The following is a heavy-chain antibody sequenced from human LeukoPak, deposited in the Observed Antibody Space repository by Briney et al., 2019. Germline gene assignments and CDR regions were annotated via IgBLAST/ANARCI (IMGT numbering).Heavy chain of an antibody. J-gene: IGHJ4*02. CDR1: GFIFNNHG. D-gene: IGHD3-16*02. Sequence: GGSLRLSCVGSGFIFNNHGMHWVRQAPGKGLEWVSVIYNDGSTYYADTVKGRFTISRDNSKNTVDLLVNSLRAEDTAVYYCARVWELSYDYWGQGTLVTVSS. CDR3: ARVWELSYDY. CDR2: IYNDGST. V-gene: IGHV3-53*01.